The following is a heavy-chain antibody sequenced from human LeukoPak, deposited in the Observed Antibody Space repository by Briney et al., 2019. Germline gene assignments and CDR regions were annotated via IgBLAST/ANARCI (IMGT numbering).Heavy chain of an antibody. D-gene: IGHD1-26*01. CDR3: ARQFLVGSTFHAFDL. V-gene: IGHV4-34*11. CDR1: GGSFSGYY. CDR2: IYYSGST. Sequence: NTSETLSLTCAVYGGSFSGYYWSWIRQPPGKGLEWIGYIYYSGSTNYNPSLKSRVTMSVDTSKKQFSLKLTSVTAADMAVYFCARQFLVGSTFHAFDLWGQGTRVTVSS. J-gene: IGHJ3*01.